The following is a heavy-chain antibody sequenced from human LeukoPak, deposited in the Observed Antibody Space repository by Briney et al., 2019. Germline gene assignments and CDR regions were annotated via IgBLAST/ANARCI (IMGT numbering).Heavy chain of an antibody. J-gene: IGHJ4*02. D-gene: IGHD6-13*01. Sequence: GGSLRLSCVASGFTFSSYWMTWVRQAPGKGLEWLANIKEDGSIQYYLDSVRGRFTISRDNAKTSVYLQLNSLRADDTAVYYCARGVDSWDYWGQGTLVTVSS. CDR1: GFTFSSYW. CDR2: IKEDGSIQ. CDR3: ARGVDSWDY. V-gene: IGHV3-7*01.